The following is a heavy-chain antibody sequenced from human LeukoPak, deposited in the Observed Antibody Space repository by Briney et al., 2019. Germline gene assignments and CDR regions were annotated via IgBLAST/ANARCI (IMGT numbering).Heavy chain of an antibody. CDR3: VRRLIYGGSSWYFDL. CDR2: IYFSGNT. CDR1: GDSISSYH. J-gene: IGHJ2*01. Sequence: SETLSLTCTVSGDSISSYHWSWIRQPPGKGLEWIGYIYFSGNTNYNPSLKSRVTISLDTSKNQFSLNLSSVTAADTAVYYCVRRLIYGGSSWYFDLWGRGTLVTVSS. V-gene: IGHV4-59*08. D-gene: IGHD4-23*01.